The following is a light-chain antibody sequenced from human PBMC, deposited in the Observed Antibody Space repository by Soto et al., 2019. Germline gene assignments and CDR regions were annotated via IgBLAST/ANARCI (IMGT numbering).Light chain of an antibody. V-gene: IGKV1-9*01. J-gene: IGKJ3*01. CDR3: QQLNTYPFT. CDR1: QNINTF. Sequence: DMQLTQSPSFLSASVGDRVTITCRASQNINTFLAWYQQKPGKAPNLLIFAASTLLGGVPSRFNGSGSGTEFSLTISSLQPEDFATYYCQQLNTYPFTFGPGTKVEI. CDR2: AAS.